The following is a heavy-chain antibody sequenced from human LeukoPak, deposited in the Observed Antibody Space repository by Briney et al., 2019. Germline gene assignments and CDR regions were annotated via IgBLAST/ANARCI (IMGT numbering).Heavy chain of an antibody. CDR2: IIPILGIA. D-gene: IGHD2-15*01. CDR1: GGTFSSYA. J-gene: IGHJ5*02. Sequence: ASVNVSCKASGGTFSSYAISWVRQAPGQGLEWMGRIIPILGIANYAQKFQGRVTITADKSTSTAYMELSSLRSEDTAVYYCARGPCSGGSCYTANWFDPWGQGTLVTVSS. CDR3: ARGPCSGGSCYTANWFDP. V-gene: IGHV1-69*04.